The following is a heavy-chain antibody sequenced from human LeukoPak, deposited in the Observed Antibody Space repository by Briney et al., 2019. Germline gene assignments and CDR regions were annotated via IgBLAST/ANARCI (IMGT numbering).Heavy chain of an antibody. CDR1: GGSFSGYY. V-gene: IGHV4-34*01. CDR3: ARRPVTTFLWDY. D-gene: IGHD4-17*01. Sequence: SETLSLTCAVYGGSFSGYYWSWIRQPPGKGLEWIGEINHSGSTNYNPSLKSRVTISVDTSKNQFSLKLSSVTAADTAVYYCARRPVTTFLWDYWGQGTLVTVSS. CDR2: INHSGST. J-gene: IGHJ4*02.